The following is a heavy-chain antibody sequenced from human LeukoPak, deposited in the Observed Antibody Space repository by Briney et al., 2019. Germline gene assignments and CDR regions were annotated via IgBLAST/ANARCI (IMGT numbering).Heavy chain of an antibody. CDR1: GGSFSGYY. CDR3: ARATRLYYYGSGSYRN. D-gene: IGHD3-10*01. V-gene: IGHV4-34*01. J-gene: IGHJ4*02. Sequence: SETLSLTCAVYGGSFSGYYWSWIRRPPGKGLEWIGEINHSGSTNYNPSLKSRVAISVDTSKNQFSLKLSSVTAADTAVYYCARATRLYYYGSGSYRNWGQGTLVTVSS. CDR2: INHSGST.